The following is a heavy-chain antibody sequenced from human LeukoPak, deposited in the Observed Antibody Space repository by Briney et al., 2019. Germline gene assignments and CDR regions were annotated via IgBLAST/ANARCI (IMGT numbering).Heavy chain of an antibody. J-gene: IGHJ3*02. D-gene: IGHD2-15*01. CDR3: ARATPPRRAFDI. CDR1: GGSFSGYY. V-gene: IGHV4-34*01. CDR2: INHSGST. Sequence: SETLSLTCAVYGGSFSGYYWSWIRQPPGKGLEWIGEINHSGSTNYNPSLESRVTISVDTSKNQFSLKLSSVTAADTAVYYCARATPPRRAFDIWGQGTMVTVSS.